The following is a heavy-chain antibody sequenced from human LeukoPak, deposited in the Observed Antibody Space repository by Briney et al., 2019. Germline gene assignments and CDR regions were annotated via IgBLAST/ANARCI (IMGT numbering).Heavy chain of an antibody. CDR1: GASVSSGRYY. D-gene: IGHD5-18*01. CDR2: IVDSEKI. J-gene: IGHJ5*02. CDR3: ASGYGSGWFDA. Sequence: KPSQPLSLTCTVSGASVSSGRYYWSCIRQHPGKGLEWIAYIVDSEKIYYNPSLKSRLILSLDTSENQFSLNLSSMTAADTAVYFCASGYGSGWFDAWGQGTLVAVSS. V-gene: IGHV4-31*03.